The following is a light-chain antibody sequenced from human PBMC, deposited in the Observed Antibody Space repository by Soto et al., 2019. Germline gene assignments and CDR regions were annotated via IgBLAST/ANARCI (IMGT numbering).Light chain of an antibody. CDR2: DVS. Sequence: QSVLTQPASVSGSPGQSITISCTGTSSDVGGYNYVSWYQQHPGKAPKLMIYDVSNRPSGVSNRFSGSKSGNTASLTISGFQAEDEADYNCSSYTSSSTLGFAGGTKLTVL. CDR1: SSDVGGYNY. CDR3: SSYTSSSTLG. J-gene: IGLJ3*02. V-gene: IGLV2-14*01.